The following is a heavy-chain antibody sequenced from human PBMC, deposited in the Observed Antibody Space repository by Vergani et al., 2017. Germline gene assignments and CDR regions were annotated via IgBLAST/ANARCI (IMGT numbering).Heavy chain of an antibody. CDR2: INPSGGST. D-gene: IGHD3-22*01. J-gene: IGHJ4*02. CDR3: ATGLGYYYDSSGYFPFDY. Sequence: QVLLVQSGAEVKKPGASVRVSCKTSGYTFTNYYIHWVRQAPGQGLEWMGIINPSGGSTTYAQQFQGRLTMTRDTSTSTVYMDLSNLRSEDTAVYYCATGLGYYYDSSGYFPFDYWGQGTLVTVSS. CDR1: GYTFTNYY. V-gene: IGHV1-46*03.